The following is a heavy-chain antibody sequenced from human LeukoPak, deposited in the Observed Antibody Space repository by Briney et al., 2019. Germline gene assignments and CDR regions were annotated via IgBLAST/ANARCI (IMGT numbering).Heavy chain of an antibody. CDR2: ISDGSSSI. V-gene: IGHV3-48*04. J-gene: IGHJ4*02. D-gene: IGHD3-16*01. CDR1: GFSFSPYR. Sequence: GGSLRLSCAASGFSFSPYRMSWVRQAPGKGLEWVSYISDGSSSIYYADSVKGRFTISRDNAKNSLYLQMNSLRAEDTAVYFCARSYLGAFPPHFDYWGQGTRVTVSS. CDR3: ARSYLGAFPPHFDY.